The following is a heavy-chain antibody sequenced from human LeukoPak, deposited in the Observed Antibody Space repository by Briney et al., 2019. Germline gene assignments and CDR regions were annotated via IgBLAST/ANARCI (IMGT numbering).Heavy chain of an antibody. V-gene: IGHV3-23*01. J-gene: IGHJ5*02. CDR1: GFTFSSYA. CDR3: AKERRVYSNYGLPQNWFDP. Sequence: PGGSLRLSCTASGFTFSSYAMSWVRQAPGKGLEWVSAISGSGGSTYYADSVKGRFTISRDNSKNTLYLQMNSLRAEDTAVYYCAKERRVYSNYGLPQNWFDPWGQGTLVTVSS. CDR2: ISGSGGST. D-gene: IGHD4-11*01.